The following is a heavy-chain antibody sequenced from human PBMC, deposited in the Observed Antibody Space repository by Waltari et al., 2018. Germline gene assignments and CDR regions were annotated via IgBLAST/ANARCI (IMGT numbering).Heavy chain of an antibody. CDR1: GGTFSSYA. D-gene: IGHD3-3*01. Sequence: QVQLVQSGAEVKKPGSSVTVSCKASGGTFSSYAISWVRQAPGQGLEWMGRIIPIFGTANYAQKFQGRVTITADESTSTAYMELSSLRSEDTAVYYCARAYYDFGGFDYWGQGTLVTVSS. J-gene: IGHJ4*02. CDR2: IIPIFGTA. CDR3: ARAYYDFGGFDY. V-gene: IGHV1-69*15.